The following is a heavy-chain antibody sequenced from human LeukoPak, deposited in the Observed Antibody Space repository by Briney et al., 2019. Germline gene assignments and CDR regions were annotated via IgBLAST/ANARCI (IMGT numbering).Heavy chain of an antibody. J-gene: IGHJ6*03. Sequence: PGGSLRLSCAASGFTFSSYAMTWVRQAPGKGLEWVSAISGSDGSTYYADSVKGRFTISRDNSKNTLYLQMNTLRAEDTAVYYCARKNYNFWSGYYNQVYHYFMDVWGEGTTVTVSS. D-gene: IGHD3-3*01. CDR2: ISGSDGST. CDR1: GFTFSSYA. V-gene: IGHV3-23*01. CDR3: ARKNYNFWSGYYNQVYHYFMDV.